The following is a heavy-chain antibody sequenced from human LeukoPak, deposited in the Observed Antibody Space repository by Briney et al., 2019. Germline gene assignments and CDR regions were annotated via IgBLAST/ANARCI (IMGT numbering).Heavy chain of an antibody. CDR1: GYTFTTYY. J-gene: IGHJ4*02. V-gene: IGHV1-46*01. CDR3: AREVDYYDTSDYFPLGY. CDR2: INPSGGGT. Sequence: GASVKVSCKASGYTFTTYYIHWVRQAPGQGLEWMGIINPSGGGTSYAQKFQGRVTMTRDTSISTAYMELSRLRSDDTAVYYCAREVDYYDTSDYFPLGYWGQGTLVTVSS. D-gene: IGHD3-22*01.